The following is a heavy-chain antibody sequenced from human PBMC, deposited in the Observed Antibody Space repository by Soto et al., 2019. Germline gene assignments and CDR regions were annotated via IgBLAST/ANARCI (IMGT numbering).Heavy chain of an antibody. CDR1: GFSLSNARMG. Sequence: QVTLKESGPVLVKPTEPLTLTCTVSGFSLSNARMGVSWIRQPPGKALELLAHIFKTDEKSYTTSLKSSLTNSKENSKSQVDLTMTNMEPVDTAIYYCARIRRSAAAGPHAWFDPWGQGTLVTVSS. CDR2: IFKTDEK. D-gene: IGHD6-13*01. CDR3: ARIRRSAAAGPHAWFDP. J-gene: IGHJ5*02. V-gene: IGHV2-26*01.